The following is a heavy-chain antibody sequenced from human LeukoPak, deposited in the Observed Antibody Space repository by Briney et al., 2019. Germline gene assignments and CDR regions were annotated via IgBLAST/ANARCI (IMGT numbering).Heavy chain of an antibody. V-gene: IGHV3-53*01. Sequence: PGGSLRLSCAASGFTVSSNYMSWVRQAPGKGLEWVSVIYSGGSTYYADSVKGRFTISRDNSKNTLYLQMNSLRAEDTAVYYCARDGNRDYYGSGSYFDYWGQGTLVTVSP. CDR3: ARDGNRDYYGSGSYFDY. CDR2: IYSGGST. J-gene: IGHJ4*02. D-gene: IGHD3-10*01. CDR1: GFTVSSNY.